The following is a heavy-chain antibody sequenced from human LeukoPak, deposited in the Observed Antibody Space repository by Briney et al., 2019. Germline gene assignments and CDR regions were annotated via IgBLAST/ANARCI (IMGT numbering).Heavy chain of an antibody. CDR2: FNPNSGGT. CDR3: ARDEVGPFDY. Sequence: ASVKVSCKASGYTFTDYYMHWVRQAPGQGLEWMGWFNPNSGGTIYAQKFQGRVTMTRDTSISTAYMEVSSLRPDDTAVYYCARDEVGPFDYWGQGTTVTVSS. J-gene: IGHJ4*03. V-gene: IGHV1-2*02. CDR1: GYTFTDYY. D-gene: IGHD1-26*01.